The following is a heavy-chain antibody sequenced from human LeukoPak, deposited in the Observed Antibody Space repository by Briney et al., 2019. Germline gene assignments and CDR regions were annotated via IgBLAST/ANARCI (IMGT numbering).Heavy chain of an antibody. Sequence: GGSLRLSCAASGFTFNNYNMNWVRQAPGKALEWVSSITSSGTYIFYADSVKGRFTISRDNAKNSLYLQMNSLRAEDTAVYYCARDPAGYSSSWYGWFDPWGQGTLVTVSS. D-gene: IGHD6-13*01. CDR1: GFTFNNYN. V-gene: IGHV3-21*01. CDR2: ITSSGTYI. J-gene: IGHJ5*02. CDR3: ARDPAGYSSSWYGWFDP.